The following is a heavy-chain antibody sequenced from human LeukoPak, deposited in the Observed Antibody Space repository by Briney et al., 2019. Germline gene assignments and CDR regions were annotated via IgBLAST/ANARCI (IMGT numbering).Heavy chain of an antibody. J-gene: IGHJ4*02. V-gene: IGHV4-4*07. Sequence: KPSETLSLTCTVSGGPISSYYWSWIRQPAGKGLDWIGRIYTSGSTNYNPSLKSRVTMSVDTSKNQFSLKLSSVTAADTAVYYCARDLYCSGGSRYSTSGFGVDYWGQGTLVTVSS. CDR2: IYTSGST. CDR1: GGPISSYY. CDR3: ARDLYCSGGSRYSTSGFGVDY. D-gene: IGHD2-15*01.